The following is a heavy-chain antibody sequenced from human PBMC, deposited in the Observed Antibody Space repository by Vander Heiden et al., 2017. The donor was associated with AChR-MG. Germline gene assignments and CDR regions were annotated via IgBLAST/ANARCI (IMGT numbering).Heavy chain of an antibody. Sequence: QVQLGQSGAEGRQPGSSARVYCKGSGGTFRSQGNNRVRQGPGAGREWMGGIIPLFGPATDAQSFQGRVTITADKATNTAYMELRSLRSEDTAVYYCARGIDDNSPKMVFLTYWGQGTLVTVSS. CDR1: GGTFRSQG. D-gene: IGHD2-8*01. CDR3: ARGIDDNSPKMVFLTY. CDR2: IIPLFGPA. V-gene: IGHV1-69*06. J-gene: IGHJ4*02.